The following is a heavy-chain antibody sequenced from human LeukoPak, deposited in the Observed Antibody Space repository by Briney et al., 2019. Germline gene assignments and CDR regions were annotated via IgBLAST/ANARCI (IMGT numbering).Heavy chain of an antibody. J-gene: IGHJ1*01. Sequence: SETLSLTCTVSGGSISNYYWSWIRQPPGKGLECIGYIYYSGSANYNPSLKSRVTISVDTSKNQFSLKLSSVTAADTAVYYCARHGGYSSPYLHWGQGTLVTVSS. D-gene: IGHD6-13*01. CDR2: IYYSGSA. V-gene: IGHV4-59*08. CDR1: GGSISNYY. CDR3: ARHGGYSSPYLH.